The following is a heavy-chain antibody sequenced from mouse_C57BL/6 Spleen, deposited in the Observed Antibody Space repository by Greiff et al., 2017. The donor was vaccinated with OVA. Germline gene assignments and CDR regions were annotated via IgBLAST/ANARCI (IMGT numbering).Heavy chain of an antibody. CDR1: GFTFSSYT. J-gene: IGHJ2*01. CDR2: ISGGGGNT. D-gene: IGHD2-5*01. Sequence: DVMLVESGGGLVKPGGSLKLSCAASGFTFSSYTMSWVRQTPEKRLEWVATISGGGGNTYYPDSVKGRFTISRDNAKNTLYLQMSSLRSEDTALYYCARHAHYSNYPDYWGQGTTLTVSS. V-gene: IGHV5-9*01. CDR3: ARHAHYSNYPDY.